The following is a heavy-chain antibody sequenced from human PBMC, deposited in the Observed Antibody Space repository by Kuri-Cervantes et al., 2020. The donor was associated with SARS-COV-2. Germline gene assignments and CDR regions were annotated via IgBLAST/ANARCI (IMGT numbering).Heavy chain of an antibody. CDR2: IRSSSSYI. J-gene: IGHJ4*02. CDR1: GFTFSSYC. CDR3: ARGLNIAQPVDFDY. D-gene: IGHD2/OR15-2a*01. Sequence: GGSLRLSCAASGFTFSSYCMNWVRQAPGKGLEWVSFIRSSSSYIYYAGSVKGRFTISRDNAKNSLYRQMNSLRAEDTAVYYGARGLNIAQPVDFDYWGQGTLVTVSS. V-gene: IGHV3-21*01.